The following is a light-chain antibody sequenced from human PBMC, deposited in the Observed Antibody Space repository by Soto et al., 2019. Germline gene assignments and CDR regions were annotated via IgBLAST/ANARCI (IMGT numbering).Light chain of an antibody. J-gene: IGLJ2*01. CDR1: TGAVTSNHH. V-gene: IGLV7-46*01. CDR2: DTS. Sequence: QAVVTQEPSLTVSPGGTVTLTCGSSTGAVTSNHHPYWFQQKAGQAPRTLIYDTSNKHSWTPARFSGSLLGDKAALTLSGAQPEDEAQYYCLLSHNAARVFGGGTTLTVL. CDR3: LLSHNAARV.